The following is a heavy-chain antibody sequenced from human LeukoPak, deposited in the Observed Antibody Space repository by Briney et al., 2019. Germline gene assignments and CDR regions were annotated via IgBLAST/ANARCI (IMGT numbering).Heavy chain of an antibody. Sequence: GGSLRLSCAVSGFTFSSCALSWVRQAPGKGLEWVSTASVNGGTTYYADSVKGRFTISRDNSKNTLYLQMNSLRAEDTAVYFCAKELHGSGNYAFDYWGQGTLVTVSS. CDR1: GFTFSSCA. V-gene: IGHV3-23*01. CDR3: AKELHGSGNYAFDY. CDR2: ASVNGGTT. J-gene: IGHJ4*02. D-gene: IGHD3-10*01.